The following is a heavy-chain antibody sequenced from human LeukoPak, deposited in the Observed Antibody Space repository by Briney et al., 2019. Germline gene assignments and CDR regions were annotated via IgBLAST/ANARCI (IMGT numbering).Heavy chain of an antibody. CDR1: GFTFRSYW. Sequence: GGSLRLSCAASGFTFRSYWMHWVRQAPGKGLVWVSRINSDGSSTGYADSVKGRFTISRDNAKSTLYLQMNSLRVEDTAVYYCACSRTFDYWGQGTLVTVSS. CDR2: INSDGSST. CDR3: ACSRTFDY. V-gene: IGHV3-74*01. D-gene: IGHD3-10*02. J-gene: IGHJ4*02.